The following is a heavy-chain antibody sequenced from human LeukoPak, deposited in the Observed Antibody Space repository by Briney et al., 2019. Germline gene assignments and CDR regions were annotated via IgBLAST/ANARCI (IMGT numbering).Heavy chain of an antibody. CDR1: GFTFSSYG. CDR3: ARGSMGSGTPECYYGMDV. D-gene: IGHD1-26*01. V-gene: IGHV3-33*01. Sequence: GGSLRLSCAASGFTFSSYGMHWVRQAPGKGLEWVAVIWYDGSNKYYADSVKGRFTISRDNSKNTLYLQMNSLRAEDTAVYYCARGSMGSGTPECYYGMDVWGQGTTVTVSS. CDR2: IWYDGSNK. J-gene: IGHJ6*02.